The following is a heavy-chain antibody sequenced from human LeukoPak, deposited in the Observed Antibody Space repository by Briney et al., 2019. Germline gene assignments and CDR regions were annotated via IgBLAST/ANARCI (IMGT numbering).Heavy chain of an antibody. Sequence: SETLSLTCAVSGYSISSGYYWGWIRQPPGKGLEWIGSIYHSWSTYYNPSLKSRVTISVDTSKNQFSLKLSSVTAADTAVYYCASKYYYGSGSYYNEGFGYWGQGTLVTVSS. CDR2: IYHSWST. D-gene: IGHD3-10*01. V-gene: IGHV4-38-2*01. J-gene: IGHJ4*02. CDR3: ASKYYYGSGSYYNEGFGY. CDR1: GYSISSGYY.